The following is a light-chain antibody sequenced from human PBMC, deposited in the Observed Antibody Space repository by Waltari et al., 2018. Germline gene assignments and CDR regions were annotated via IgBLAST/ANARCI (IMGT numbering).Light chain of an antibody. J-gene: IGKJ1*01. CDR2: DAS. CDR3: QQYYYWPLT. V-gene: IGKV3-15*01. Sequence: ETKLTQSPVTLSVSPGGRATLSCRASQGISVNLAWYQQKPGQSPRLLIYDASNRATDIPARFSGSGSGTEFALTISSLLSEDLAVYYCQQYYYWPLTFGQGTKVDIK. CDR1: QGISVN.